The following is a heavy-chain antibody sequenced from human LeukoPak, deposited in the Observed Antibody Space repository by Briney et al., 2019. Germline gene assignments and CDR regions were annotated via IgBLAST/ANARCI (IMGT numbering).Heavy chain of an antibody. CDR3: AQDPDYYDGSGYRGVSIDY. CDR1: GYTFTGYY. D-gene: IGHD3-22*01. CDR2: INPNSGGT. V-gene: IGHV1-2*02. J-gene: IGHJ4*02. Sequence: ASLKSSSKTSGYTFTGYYMHWVRHAPGQRLEWIGCINPNSGGTHYAQKRQGRVTMTTDTSTSTAYTELRSLRSDDTALYYSAQDPDYYDGSGYRGVSIDYWGQGTLVTVSS.